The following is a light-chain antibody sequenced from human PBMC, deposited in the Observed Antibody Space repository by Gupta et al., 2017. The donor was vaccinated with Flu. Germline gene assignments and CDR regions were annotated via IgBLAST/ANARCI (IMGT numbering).Light chain of an antibody. CDR3: QKWNHPPWT. Sequence: DIQMTQSPSSLSASVGDRVIITCRASQGIGNYVTWYQQKPGKVPRLLIYAASSLQSGVPSRFSGRGSGTEFTLTISSLQPEDVATYYCQKWNHPPWTFGQGTKVEIK. CDR2: AAS. V-gene: IGKV1-27*01. CDR1: QGIGNY. J-gene: IGKJ1*01.